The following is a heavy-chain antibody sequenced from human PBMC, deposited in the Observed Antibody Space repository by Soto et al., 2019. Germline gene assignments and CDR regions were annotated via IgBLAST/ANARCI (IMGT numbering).Heavy chain of an antibody. CDR1: GFSLSTVVHY. J-gene: IGHJ4*02. V-gene: IGHV4-30-4*08. CDR2: IYPSGST. D-gene: IGHD3-10*02. Sequence: TLSLTCSFSGFSLSTVVHYWPWLRPPPGKGLEWIGSIYPSGSTYYSNSLRSRLTMSVDTSKSQFSLKLSSVTAADTAVYYCRQENLWSEYYFDYWGQGTLVTVSS. CDR3: RQENLWSEYYFDY.